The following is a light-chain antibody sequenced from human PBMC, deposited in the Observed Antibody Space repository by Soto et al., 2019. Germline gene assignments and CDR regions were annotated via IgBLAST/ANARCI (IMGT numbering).Light chain of an antibody. CDR3: QYYYNYSWT. CDR2: KTS. CDR1: QSIGVW. J-gene: IGKJ1*01. V-gene: IGKV1-5*03. Sequence: DIQLTQSPSTLSASVGDRVTITGRASQSIGVWLTWYQQKPGKAPKFLIYKTSTLESGVPSRFSGSGSVTEFTLTISSLQPDDFATYHCQYYYNYSWTFGQGTKVEIK.